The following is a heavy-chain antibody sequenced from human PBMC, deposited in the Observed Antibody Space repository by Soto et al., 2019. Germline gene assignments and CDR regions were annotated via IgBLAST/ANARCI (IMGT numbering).Heavy chain of an antibody. D-gene: IGHD5-12*01. Sequence: QVQLVQSGAEVKKPGSSVKVSCKASGGTFSSYAISWVRQAPGQGLEWMGGIIPIFGTANYAQKFQGRVTITADEATTTAYRERSSRSFGDPAGYSCPTTGYGGVCFAPGGQGTLVPVPS. CDR3: PTTGYGGVCFAP. CDR2: IIPIFGTA. V-gene: IGHV1-69*01. J-gene: IGHJ5*02. CDR1: GGTFSSYA.